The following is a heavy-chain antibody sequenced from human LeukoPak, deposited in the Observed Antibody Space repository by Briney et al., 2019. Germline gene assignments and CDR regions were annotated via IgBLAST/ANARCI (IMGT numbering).Heavy chain of an antibody. J-gene: IGHJ4*02. Sequence: GASVKVSCKASGYTFTSYGISWVRQAPGQGLEWMGWISAYNGNTNYAQKLQGRVTMTTDTSTSTAYMELRSLRSDDTAVYYCARVASSYYYDSSGYHYWGQGTLVTVSS. CDR1: GYTFTSYG. CDR2: ISAYNGNT. V-gene: IGHV1-18*01. D-gene: IGHD3-22*01. CDR3: ARVASSYYYDSSGYHY.